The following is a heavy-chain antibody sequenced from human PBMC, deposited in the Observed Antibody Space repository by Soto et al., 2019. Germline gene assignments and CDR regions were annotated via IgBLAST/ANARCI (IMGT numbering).Heavy chain of an antibody. CDR3: ARSYSSGWEFDY. CDR2: ISSTGRTI. J-gene: IGHJ4*02. V-gene: IGHV3-11*01. D-gene: IGHD6-19*01. CDR1: GFTFSNYY. Sequence: GGSLRLSCGASGFTFSNYYMSWIRQAPGKGLEWVSYISSTGRTIYYADSVKGRFTVSRDNAQNSLSLKLNSLRVEDTAVYYCARSYSSGWEFDYWGQGTQVTSPQ.